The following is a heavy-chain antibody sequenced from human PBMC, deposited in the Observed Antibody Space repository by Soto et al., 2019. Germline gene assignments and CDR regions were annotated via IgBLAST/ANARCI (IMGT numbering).Heavy chain of an antibody. Sequence: SVKVSCKASGGFNNYAVSWVRQAPGQGLEWMGVTIPELGTSNYAQRLQGRVTITVDRATNTAYLNLTTLTSEDTAIYYCARTSMTRIDYWGQGTLVTVS. V-gene: IGHV1-69*10. D-gene: IGHD4-17*01. CDR1: GGFNNYA. J-gene: IGHJ4*02. CDR2: TIPELGTS. CDR3: ARTSMTRIDY.